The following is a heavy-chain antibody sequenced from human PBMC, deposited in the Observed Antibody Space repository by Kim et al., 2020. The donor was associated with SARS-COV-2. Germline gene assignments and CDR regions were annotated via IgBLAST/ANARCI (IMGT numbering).Heavy chain of an antibody. CDR3: ASGSWAFDWLFPPPDY. V-gene: IGHV4-39*07. D-gene: IGHD3-9*01. J-gene: IGHJ4*02. Sequence: YLKSRVTISVVTSKNQFSLKLSSVTAADTAVYYCASGSWAFDWLFPPPDYWGQGTLVTVSS.